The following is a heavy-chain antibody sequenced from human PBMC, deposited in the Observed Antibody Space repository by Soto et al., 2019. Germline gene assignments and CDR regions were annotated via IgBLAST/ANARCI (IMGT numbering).Heavy chain of an antibody. Sequence: SATLSITCTVSGGSISSSSHYWGWIRQPPGKGLEWIGSIYYSGSTYYNPSLKSRVTISVDTSKNQFSLKLSSVTAADTAVYYCSTGTTVNYYYYGMDVWGQGTTVTVSS. CDR3: STGTTVNYYYYGMDV. J-gene: IGHJ6*02. CDR1: GGSISSSSHY. V-gene: IGHV4-39*01. CDR2: IYYSGST. D-gene: IGHD1-7*01.